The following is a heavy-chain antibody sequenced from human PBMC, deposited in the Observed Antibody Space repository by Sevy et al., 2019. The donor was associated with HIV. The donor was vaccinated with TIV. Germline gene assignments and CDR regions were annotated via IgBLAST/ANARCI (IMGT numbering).Heavy chain of an antibody. CDR3: ARDSMPTVQGIIITPYYYGMDL. CDR2: ISGDNGNT. Sequence: ASVKVSCKASGYTFISYGISWVRQAPGQGLEWMGWISGDNGNTISAQNLQGRATMSTDTSTSTAYMELRSLRSDDTAVYYCARDSMPTVQGIIITPYYYGMDLWGQGTTVTVSS. V-gene: IGHV1-18*01. D-gene: IGHD3-10*01. CDR1: GYTFISYG. J-gene: IGHJ6*02.